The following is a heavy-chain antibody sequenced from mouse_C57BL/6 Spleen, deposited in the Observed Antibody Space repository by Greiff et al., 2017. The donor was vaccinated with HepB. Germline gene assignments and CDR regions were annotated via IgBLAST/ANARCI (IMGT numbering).Heavy chain of an antibody. CDR1: GFTFSSYT. CDR2: ISGGGGNT. Sequence: EVKLMESGGGLVKPGGSLKLSCAASGFTFSSYTMSWVRQTPEKRLEWVATISGGGGNTYYPDSVKGRFTISRDNAKNTLYLQMSSLRSEDTALYYCARQGSPLMDYWGQGTSVTVSS. V-gene: IGHV5-9*01. CDR3: ARQGSPLMDY. J-gene: IGHJ4*01.